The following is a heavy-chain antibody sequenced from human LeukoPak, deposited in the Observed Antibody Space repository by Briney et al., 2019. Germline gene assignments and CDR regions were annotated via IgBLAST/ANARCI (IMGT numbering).Heavy chain of an antibody. CDR3: ARGDYGDYKFDY. J-gene: IGHJ4*02. Sequence: SETLSLTCTVSGGSISSYYWSWIRQPPGKGLEWIGYIYYSGSTNYNPSLKSRVTISVDTSKNQFSLKLSSVTAADTAVYYCARGDYGDYKFDYWGQGTLVTVSS. CDR2: IYYSGST. D-gene: IGHD4-17*01. CDR1: GGSISSYY. V-gene: IGHV4-59*01.